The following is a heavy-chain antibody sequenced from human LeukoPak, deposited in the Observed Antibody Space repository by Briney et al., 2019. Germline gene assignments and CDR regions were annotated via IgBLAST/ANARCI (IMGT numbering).Heavy chain of an antibody. Sequence: PGGSLRLSCAASGFTFSSYAMHWVRQAPGKGLEWVAVISYDGSNKYYADPVKGRFTISRDNSKNTPYLQMNSLRAEDTAVYYCARDPYGDYYFDFWGQGTLVTVSS. CDR1: GFTFSSYA. V-gene: IGHV3-30-3*01. CDR3: ARDPYGDYYFDF. CDR2: ISYDGSNK. J-gene: IGHJ4*02. D-gene: IGHD4-17*01.